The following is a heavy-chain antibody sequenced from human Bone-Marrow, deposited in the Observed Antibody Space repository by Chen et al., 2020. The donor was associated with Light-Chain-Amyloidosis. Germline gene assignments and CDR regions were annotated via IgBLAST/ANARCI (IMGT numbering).Heavy chain of an antibody. CDR2: FYYTGIT. V-gene: IGHV4-39*07. J-gene: IGHJ6*03. Sequence: GSGPRVVKPSETLSLTCAVSGGSISGTSYDWVWIRQPPGKGLEWIGTFYYTGITYYNPSLKSRVTISVDMSKNQFSLFLSSVTAADTAVYPCARDVPAVPTHSMAARG. CDR1: GGSISGTSYD. CDR3: ARDVPAVPTHSMAA.